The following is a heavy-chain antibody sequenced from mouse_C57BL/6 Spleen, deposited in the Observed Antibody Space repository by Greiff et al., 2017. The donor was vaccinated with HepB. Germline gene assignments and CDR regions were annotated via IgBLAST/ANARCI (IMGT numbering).Heavy chain of an antibody. D-gene: IGHD1-1*01. CDR3: ARLWYYGSSYYAMDY. CDR1: GYTFTSYD. Sequence: VQLQQSGPELVKPGASVKLSCKASGYTFTSYDINWVKQRPGQGLEWIGRIYPRDGSTKYNEKFKGKATLTVDTSSSTAYMELHSLTSEDSAVYFCARLWYYGSSYYAMDYWGQGTSVTVSS. V-gene: IGHV1-85*01. J-gene: IGHJ4*01. CDR2: IYPRDGST.